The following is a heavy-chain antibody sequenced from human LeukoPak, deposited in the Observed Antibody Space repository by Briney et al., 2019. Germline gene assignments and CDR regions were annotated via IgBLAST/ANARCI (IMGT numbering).Heavy chain of an antibody. D-gene: IGHD2-21*01. Sequence: GGSLRLSCAASGFTFSNAWMSWVRQAPGKGLEWVGRIKSKTDGGTTDYAAPVKGRFTISRDDSKNTLYLQMNSLKTEDTAVYYCTTGSIQDYYYYYMDVWGKGTTVTVSS. J-gene: IGHJ6*03. CDR1: GFTFSNAW. CDR2: IKSKTDGGTT. CDR3: TTGSIQDYYYYYMDV. V-gene: IGHV3-15*01.